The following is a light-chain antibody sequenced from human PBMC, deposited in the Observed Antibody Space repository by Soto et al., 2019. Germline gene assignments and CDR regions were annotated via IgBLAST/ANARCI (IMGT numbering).Light chain of an antibody. CDR1: SSNIGSHT. CDR3: AAWDDSLNGVV. J-gene: IGLJ2*01. Sequence: QSVLTQPPSASGTPGQRVTISCSGSSSNIGSHTVNWYQQLPGTAPKLLIYSNNQRPSGVPDRFPGSKSGTSASLAISGLQSEDEADYYCAAWDDSLNGVVFGGGTKLTVL. CDR2: SNN. V-gene: IGLV1-44*01.